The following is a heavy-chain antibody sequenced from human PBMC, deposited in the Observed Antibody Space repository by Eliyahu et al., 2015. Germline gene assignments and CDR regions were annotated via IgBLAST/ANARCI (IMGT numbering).Heavy chain of an antibody. J-gene: IGHJ6*02. CDR3: ARLRNWSDYYGLDF. CDR1: GYIFTNYW. D-gene: IGHD1-1*01. V-gene: IGHV5-51*01. Sequence: EVQLVQSGAEVKKPGESLKISCKVSGYIFTNYWIGWVRXVPGKGLEWMGIIFPGDSETRYSPSFHGQVTISADKSVTTAYLQWSSLKASDTAMYYCARLRNWSDYYGLDFWGQGTTVTVSS. CDR2: IFPGDSET.